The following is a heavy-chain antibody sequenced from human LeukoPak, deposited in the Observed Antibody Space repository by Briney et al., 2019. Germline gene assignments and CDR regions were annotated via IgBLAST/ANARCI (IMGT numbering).Heavy chain of an antibody. J-gene: IGHJ4*02. CDR1: GYTFTNYG. V-gene: IGHV1-18*01. CDR3: PRMSGYSGYDSNDY. Sequence: ASVKVSCKASGYTFTNYGISWVRHAPGQGLEWMGWISAYNGNTNYAQKLQGRVTMTTDTSTTKAYMELRSLRADDTAVYYFPRMSGYSGYDSNDYWGQGTLVTVSS. D-gene: IGHD5-12*01. CDR2: ISAYNGNT.